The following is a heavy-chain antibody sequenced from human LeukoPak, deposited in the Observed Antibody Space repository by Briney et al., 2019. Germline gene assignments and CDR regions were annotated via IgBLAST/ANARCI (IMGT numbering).Heavy chain of an antibody. Sequence: SVNVSFMATVGTFSSYALRWLGQAPGQGLEWMGRIIPILGIANYAQKFQGRVTITADKSTSTAYMELSSLRSEDTAVYYCASVHTAAAGIYSYYGIEVWGQGTTVTVSS. CDR2: IIPILGIA. CDR1: VGTFSSYA. D-gene: IGHD6-13*01. J-gene: IGHJ6*02. CDR3: ASVHTAAAGIYSYYGIEV. V-gene: IGHV1-69*04.